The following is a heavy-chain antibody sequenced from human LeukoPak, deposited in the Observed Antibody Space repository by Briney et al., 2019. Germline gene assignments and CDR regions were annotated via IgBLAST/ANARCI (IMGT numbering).Heavy chain of an antibody. D-gene: IGHD3-10*01. CDR1: GFTFSSYA. CDR2: INGGGDRT. CDR3: AKDLFYGSGTPYYFDS. V-gene: IGHV3-23*01. J-gene: IGHJ4*02. Sequence: GGSLRLSCSASGFTFSSYAMTWVRQASGKGLEWVSAINGGGDRTFYADSVKGRFTISRDNSRYTVYLQMNSLRVEDTAVYYCAKDLFYGSGTPYYFDSWGRGTLVTVSS.